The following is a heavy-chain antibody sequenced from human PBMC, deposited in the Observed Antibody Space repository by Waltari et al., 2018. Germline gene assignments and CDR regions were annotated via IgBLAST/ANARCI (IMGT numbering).Heavy chain of an antibody. CDR2: INTDGSIT. CDR1: GFTFRTYW. J-gene: IGHJ4*02. V-gene: IGHV3-74*01. D-gene: IGHD6-13*01. Sequence: EVQLVESGGGLVQTGGSLRLSCAASGFTFRTYWMHLVRQAPGKGLVSVSHINTDGSITNYADSVKGRFTISRDNAKNTLFLQMNSLRAEDTAVYYCVLYSSSFLGDCWGQGTLVTVSS. CDR3: VLYSSSFLGDC.